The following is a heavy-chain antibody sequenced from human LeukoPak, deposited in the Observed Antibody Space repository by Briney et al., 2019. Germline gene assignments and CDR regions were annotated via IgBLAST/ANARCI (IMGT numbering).Heavy chain of an antibody. CDR2: VDYRGNT. CDR1: GGSISSYY. CDR3: ARVEVGAANRQWYGMDV. Sequence: SETLSLTCTISGGSISSYYWSWIRQPPGKGLEWIGYVDYRGNTNYNPSLKSRVTISIDTSKSLFSLKLNSATAADTAVYYCARVEVGAANRQWYGMDVWGQGTTVTVSS. D-gene: IGHD2-15*01. V-gene: IGHV4-59*01. J-gene: IGHJ6*02.